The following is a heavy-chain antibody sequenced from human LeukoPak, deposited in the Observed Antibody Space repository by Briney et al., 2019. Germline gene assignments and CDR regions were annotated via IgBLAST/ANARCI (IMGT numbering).Heavy chain of an antibody. CDR2: IYAGGTT. CDR3: AGTETSSWSSWFDY. Sequence: GGSLRLSCAASGFNVNSNYLSWVRQAPGKGLEWVSIIYAGGTTNYADSVKGRFSIFRDNSRNTVCLQMNTVRAEDTAVYYCAGTETSSWSSWFDYWGQGTLVTVSS. V-gene: IGHV3-66*01. CDR1: GFNVNSNY. J-gene: IGHJ4*02. D-gene: IGHD6-13*01.